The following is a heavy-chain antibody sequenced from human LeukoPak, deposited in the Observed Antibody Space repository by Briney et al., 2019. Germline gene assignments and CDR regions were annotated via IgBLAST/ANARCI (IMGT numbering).Heavy chain of an antibody. CDR2: IIPIFGTA. CDR3: ASGISSSWTVGRFDY. D-gene: IGHD6-13*01. V-gene: IGHV1-69*06. CDR1: GGTFSSYA. Sequence: SVKVSCKAFGGTFSSYAISWVRQAPGQGLEWMGGIIPIFGTANYAQKFQGRVTITADKSTSTAYMELSSLRSEDTAVYYCASGISSSWTVGRFDYWGQGTLVTVSS. J-gene: IGHJ4*02.